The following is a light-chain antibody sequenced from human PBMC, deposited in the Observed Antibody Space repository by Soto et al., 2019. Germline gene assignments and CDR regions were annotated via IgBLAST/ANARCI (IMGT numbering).Light chain of an antibody. V-gene: IGKV1-39*01. CDR3: QQSYSTPYT. J-gene: IGKJ2*01. CDR1: QSMRSY. Sequence: DIQMTQSPSSLSASVGDRVTITCRASQSMRSYLNWYQQKPGKAPKLLIYAASSLQSGVPSRFSGSGSGTDFTLTIISLQPEDFATYYCQQSYSTPYTFGQGTKLEIK. CDR2: AAS.